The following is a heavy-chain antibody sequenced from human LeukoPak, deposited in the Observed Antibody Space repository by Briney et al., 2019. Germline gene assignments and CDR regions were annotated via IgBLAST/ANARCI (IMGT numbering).Heavy chain of an antibody. D-gene: IGHD3-16*01. V-gene: IGHV3-30-3*01. CDR3: ARELNGYGYYFFDY. CDR2: VSFDGSEK. CDR1: GFTFSTYA. J-gene: IGHJ4*02. Sequence: GGSLRLSCVASGFTFSTYAFHWVRQAPGKGLEWVAVVSFDGSEKFYADSVKGRFTISRDNSKNTLSLQMNSLRVEDTAVYYCARELNGYGYYFFDYWGPGTLVTVSS.